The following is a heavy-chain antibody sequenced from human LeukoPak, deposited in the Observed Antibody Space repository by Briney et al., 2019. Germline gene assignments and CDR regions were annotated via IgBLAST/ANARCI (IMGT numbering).Heavy chain of an antibody. V-gene: IGHV3-48*03. CDR1: GFTFSSYE. J-gene: IGHJ6*03. D-gene: IGHD4-23*01. CDR2: ISSSGSTI. CDR3: AKNGGKLHSYYMDV. Sequence: GGSLRLSCAASGFTFSSYEMNWVRQAPGKGLEWVSYISSSGSTIYYADSVKGRFSISGDNYKNTLYLEMNSLRAEDTAVYYCAKNGGKLHSYYMDVWGKGTTVTISS.